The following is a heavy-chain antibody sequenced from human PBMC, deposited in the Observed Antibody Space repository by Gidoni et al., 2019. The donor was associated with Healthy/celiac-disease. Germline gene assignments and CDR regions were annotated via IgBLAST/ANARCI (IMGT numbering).Heavy chain of an antibody. CDR1: GGSISSGGYY. CDR3: ARAPSDYSSGYYLFDY. V-gene: IGHV4-31*03. CDR2: IYYSGST. D-gene: IGHD3-22*01. J-gene: IGHJ4*02. Sequence: QVQLQESGPGLVKPSQTLSLTCTVSGGSISSGGYYWSWIRQHPGKGLEWIGYIYYSGSTYYNPSLKSRVTISVDTSKNQFSLKLSSVTAADTAVYYCARAPSDYSSGYYLFDYWGQGTLVTVSS.